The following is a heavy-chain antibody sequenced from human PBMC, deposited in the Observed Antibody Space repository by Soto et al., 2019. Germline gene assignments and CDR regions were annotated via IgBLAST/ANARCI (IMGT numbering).Heavy chain of an antibody. Sequence: GASVKVSCKASGYTFTSYAMHWVRQAPGQRLEWMGWINAGNGNTKYSQKFQGRVTITRDTSASTAYMELSSLRSEDTAVYYCARDYSGYDSILGKVPCCFDYWGQGALVSVSS. V-gene: IGHV1-3*01. J-gene: IGHJ4*02. D-gene: IGHD5-12*01. CDR1: GYTFTSYA. CDR2: INAGNGNT. CDR3: ARDYSGYDSILGKVPCCFDY.